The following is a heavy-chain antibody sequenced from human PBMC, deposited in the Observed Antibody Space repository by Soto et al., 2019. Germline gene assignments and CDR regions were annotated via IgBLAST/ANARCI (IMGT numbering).Heavy chain of an antibody. CDR1: GASMSSSAHY. CDR3: ARSDGSANYHEYLLRF. D-gene: IGHD2-2*03. Sequence: QVQLQESGPGLVRPSQTLSLTCTVSGASMSSSAHYWSWVRQHPGKGLEWIVYISYLGDTYYNPPLRSRVTISADMSKNQFSLGLSSVTAADTAVYYCARSDGSANYHEYLLRFWGQGPLVTVSS. V-gene: IGHV4-31*03. J-gene: IGHJ4*02. CDR2: ISYLGDT.